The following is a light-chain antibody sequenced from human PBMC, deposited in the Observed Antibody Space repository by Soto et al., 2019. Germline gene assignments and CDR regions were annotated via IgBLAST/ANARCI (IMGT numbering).Light chain of an antibody. CDR1: SSDVGGYNY. Sequence: QSLLNHPGSASWSAGGAIAISCTGTSSDVGGYNYVSWYQQHPGKAPKLLLSEVSKRPSGVSDRFSGSKSGNTASLTISGLQTQDEADYYCSSFTSASNFVFGTGTKVTVL. J-gene: IGLJ1*01. V-gene: IGLV2-14*01. CDR3: SSFTSASNFV. CDR2: EVS.